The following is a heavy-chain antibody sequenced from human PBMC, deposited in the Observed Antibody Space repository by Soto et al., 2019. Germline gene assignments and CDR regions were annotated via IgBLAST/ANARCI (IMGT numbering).Heavy chain of an antibody. J-gene: IGHJ6*02. V-gene: IGHV3-21*01. D-gene: IGHD3-3*01. Sequence: PGGSLRLSCAGCGITFSSYSMNWVRQAPGKGLEWVSSISSSSSYIYYADSVKGRFTISRDNAKNSLYLQMNSLRAEDTAVYYCARDIRFLEWFYESSGMDVWGQGTTVTVSS. CDR2: ISSSSSYI. CDR1: GITFSSYS. CDR3: ARDIRFLEWFYESSGMDV.